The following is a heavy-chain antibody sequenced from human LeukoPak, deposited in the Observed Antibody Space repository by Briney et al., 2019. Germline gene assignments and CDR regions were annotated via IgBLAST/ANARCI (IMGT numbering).Heavy chain of an antibody. V-gene: IGHV1-18*01. CDR3: ARDDFGYWDP. CDR2: ISADNGIT. CDR1: GYTFTSYG. D-gene: IGHD2-15*01. Sequence: ASVTLTCKASGYTFTSYGISWVRLAPGQGLEWMGWISADNGITNDAQELQGRVTMTTDTSTSTAYMELRSLRSDDTAVYCCARDDFGYWDPWGQGTLGTVSS. J-gene: IGHJ5*02.